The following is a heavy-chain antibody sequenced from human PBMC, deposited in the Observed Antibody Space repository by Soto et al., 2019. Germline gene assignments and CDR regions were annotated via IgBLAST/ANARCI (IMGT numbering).Heavy chain of an antibody. D-gene: IGHD1-26*01. CDR3: ARGGGSRSSFVGYYYYTLDV. CDR1: GFTFSTYG. J-gene: IGHJ6*02. Sequence: QVQLVESGGGVVQPGRSLRLSCTASGFTFSTYGMHWVRQAPGKGLEWVTVIWYDGRNKYYADSVKGRFTISRDNSKNTLYLQMNSLRADDTAVYYCARGGGSRSSFVGYYYYTLDVWGQGTTVTVSS. CDR2: IWYDGRNK. V-gene: IGHV3-33*01.